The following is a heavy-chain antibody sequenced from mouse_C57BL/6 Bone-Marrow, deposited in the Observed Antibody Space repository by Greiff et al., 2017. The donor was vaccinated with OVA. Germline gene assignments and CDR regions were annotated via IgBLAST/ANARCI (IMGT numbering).Heavy chain of an antibody. CDR2: IYPRSGNT. V-gene: IGHV1-81*01. CDR1: GYTFTSYG. CDR3: AREGITLRDY. Sequence: VNVVESGAELARPGASVKLSCKASGYTFTSYGISWVKQRTGQGLEWIGEIYPRSGNTYYNEKFKGKATLTADKSSSTAYMELRSLTSEDSAVYFCAREGITLRDYWGQGTSVTVSS. J-gene: IGHJ4*01. D-gene: IGHD1-1*01.